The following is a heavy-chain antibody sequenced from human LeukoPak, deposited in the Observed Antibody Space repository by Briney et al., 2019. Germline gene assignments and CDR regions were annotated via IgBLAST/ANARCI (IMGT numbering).Heavy chain of an antibody. D-gene: IGHD6-6*01. CDR3: ARALQGSSSSDRGAYYYYYYMDV. Sequence: GGSLRLSCAASGFTFSSYEMNWVRQAPGKGLEWVSSISSSSSYIYSADSVKGRFTISRDNAKNSLYLQMNSLRVEDTAVYYCARALQGSSSSDRGAYYYYYYMDVWGKGTTVTVSS. J-gene: IGHJ6*03. CDR1: GFTFSSYE. V-gene: IGHV3-21*01. CDR2: ISSSSSYI.